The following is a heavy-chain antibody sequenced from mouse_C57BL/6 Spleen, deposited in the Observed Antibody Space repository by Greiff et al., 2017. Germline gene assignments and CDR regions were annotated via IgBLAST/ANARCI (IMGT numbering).Heavy chain of an antibody. CDR3: ARKDLLYAMDY. J-gene: IGHJ4*01. Sequence: QVQLKQPGAELVRPGTSVKLSCKASGYTFTSYWMHWVKQRPGQGLEWIGVIDPSDSYTNYNQKFKGKATLTGDTSSSTAYMQLSSLTSEDSAVYYCARKDLLYAMDYWGQGTSVTVSS. CDR2: IDPSDSYT. V-gene: IGHV1-59*01. CDR1: GYTFTSYW.